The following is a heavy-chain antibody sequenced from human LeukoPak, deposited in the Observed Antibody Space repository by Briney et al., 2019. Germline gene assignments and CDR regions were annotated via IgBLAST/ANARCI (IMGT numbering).Heavy chain of an antibody. CDR1: GGSISTYY. Sequence: SETLSLTCTVSGGSISTYYWSWIRQPPGKGLEWIGYVYYSGTTNYNPSLKSRVTLSLDTSKNQFSLMLSSVTDADTAVYFCARGERRDGYTFAYWGQGTLVTVSS. CDR3: ARGERRDGYTFAY. V-gene: IGHV4-59*01. J-gene: IGHJ4*02. D-gene: IGHD5-24*01. CDR2: VYYSGTT.